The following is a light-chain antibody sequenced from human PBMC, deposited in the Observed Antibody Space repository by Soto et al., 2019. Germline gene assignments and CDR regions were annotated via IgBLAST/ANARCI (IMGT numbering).Light chain of an antibody. CDR1: QSVLYSSNNKNY. V-gene: IGKV4-1*01. Sequence: DIVMTQSPDSLAVSLGERATINCKSSQSVLYSSNNKNYLAWYQQKPGQPPKLLIYWASTRESGVPDRFSGSGSGTDFTLTISSLQAEDVAIYYYQQYYSTPLTFDGGTKVEIK. J-gene: IGKJ4*01. CDR3: QQYYSTPLT. CDR2: WAS.